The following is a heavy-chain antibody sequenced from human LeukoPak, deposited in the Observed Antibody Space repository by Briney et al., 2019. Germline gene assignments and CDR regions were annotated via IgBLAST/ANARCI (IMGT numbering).Heavy chain of an antibody. J-gene: IGHJ3*02. D-gene: IGHD3-10*01. CDR1: GFTFSSYA. CDR3: AREGSGEFADI. CDR2: IGTAGRT. V-gene: IGHV3-13*01. Sequence: SGGSLRLSCAASGFTFSSYAMSWVRQALGKGLEWVSAIGTAGRTYYADSVKGRFTISRENAKNSFYLQLNSLRVGDTAVYYCAREGSGEFADIWGQGTMVTVSS.